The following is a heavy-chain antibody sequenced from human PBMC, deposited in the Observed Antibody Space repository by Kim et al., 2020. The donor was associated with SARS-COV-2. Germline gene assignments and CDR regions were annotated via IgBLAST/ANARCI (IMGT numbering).Heavy chain of an antibody. V-gene: IGHV3-30*03. D-gene: IGHD1-26*01. CDR2: ISYDGSNK. CDR3: ATGEGWRAVYYYGMDV. J-gene: IGHJ6*02. Sequence: GGSLRLSCTASGFTFSSYGMHWVRQAPGKGLEWVAVISYDGSNKYYADSVKGRFTISRDNSKNTLYLQMNSLRAEDTAVYYCATGEGWRAVYYYGMDVWGQGTPGTVSS. CDR1: GFTFSSYG.